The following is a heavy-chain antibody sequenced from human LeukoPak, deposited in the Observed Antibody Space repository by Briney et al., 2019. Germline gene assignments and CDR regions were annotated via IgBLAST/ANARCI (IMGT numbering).Heavy chain of an antibody. CDR3: AGLGSESGDWFDP. CDR1: GGSISSYY. V-gene: IGHV4-4*09. D-gene: IGHD3-10*01. Sequence: SETLSLTCTVSGGSISSYYWSWIRQPPGKGLEWIGYIYTRGSTNYNPSLKSRVTISVDTSKNQFSLKLSSGTAADTAVYYCAGLGSESGDWFDPWGQGTLVTVSS. CDR2: IYTRGST. J-gene: IGHJ5*02.